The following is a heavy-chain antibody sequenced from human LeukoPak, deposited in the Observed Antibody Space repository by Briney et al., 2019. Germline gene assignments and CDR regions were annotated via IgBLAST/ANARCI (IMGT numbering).Heavy chain of an antibody. D-gene: IGHD3-3*01. Sequence: SATLSLTCTVSGGSISNYYWSWIRQPAGKGLEWIGHIYTSGSTNYNPSLKSRVTMSVDTSKNQFSLKLSSVTAADTAVYYCAREITIFGVVRSEKWFDPWGQGTLVTASS. J-gene: IGHJ5*02. CDR3: AREITIFGVVRSEKWFDP. CDR1: GGSISNYY. V-gene: IGHV4-4*07. CDR2: IYTSGST.